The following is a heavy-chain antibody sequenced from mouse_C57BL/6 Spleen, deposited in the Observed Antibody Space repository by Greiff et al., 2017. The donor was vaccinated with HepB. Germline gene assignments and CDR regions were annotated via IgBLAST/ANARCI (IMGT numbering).Heavy chain of an antibody. Sequence: VQLQQSGAELVRPGSSVKLSCKASGYTFTSYWMHWVKQRPIQGLEWIGNIDPSDSETHYNQKFKDKATLTVDKSSSTAYMQLSSLTSEDSAVYYCARSYDGYYNGFAYWGQGTLVTVSA. D-gene: IGHD2-3*01. CDR3: ARSYDGYYNGFAY. CDR1: GYTFTSYW. J-gene: IGHJ3*01. CDR2: IDPSDSET. V-gene: IGHV1-52*01.